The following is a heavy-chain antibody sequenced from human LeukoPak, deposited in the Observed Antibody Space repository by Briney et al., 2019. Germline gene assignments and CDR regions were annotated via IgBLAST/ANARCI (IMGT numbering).Heavy chain of an antibody. CDR2: INPNSGGT. J-gene: IGHJ4*02. V-gene: IGHV1-2*02. CDR3: ARAASVGARDDY. Sequence: ASVKVSCKASGYTFTGYYMHWVRQAPGQGLEWMGWINPNSGGTNYAQKFQGRVTMTRDTSISTAYMELRSLRPDDTAVYYCARAASVGARDDYWGQGTLVTVSS. D-gene: IGHD1-26*01. CDR1: GYTFTGYY.